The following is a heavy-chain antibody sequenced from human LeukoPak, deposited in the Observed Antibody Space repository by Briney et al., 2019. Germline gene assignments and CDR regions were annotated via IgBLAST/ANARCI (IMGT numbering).Heavy chain of an antibody. Sequence: SETLSLTCTVSGGPFSNYYWSWIRQPPGKGLEWIGYIYYSGSTNYNPSLKSRVTISVDTSKNQFSLRLSSVTAADTAVYYCARSPRGGTKTYFDYWGQGTLVTVSP. CDR3: ARSPRGGTKTYFDY. D-gene: IGHD1-14*01. V-gene: IGHV4-59*01. CDR2: IYYSGST. J-gene: IGHJ4*02. CDR1: GGPFSNYY.